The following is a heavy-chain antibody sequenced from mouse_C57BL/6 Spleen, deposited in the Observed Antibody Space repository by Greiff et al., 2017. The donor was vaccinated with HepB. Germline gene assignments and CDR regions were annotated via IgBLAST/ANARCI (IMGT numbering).Heavy chain of an antibody. CDR3: VRHKDSSGFYYAMDY. CDR1: GFSFNTYA. D-gene: IGHD3-2*02. CDR2: IRSKSNNYAT. V-gene: IGHV10-1*01. J-gene: IGHJ4*01. Sequence: EVQLQESGGGLVQPKGSLKLSCAASGFSFNTYAMNWVRQAPGKGLEWVARIRSKSNNYATYYADSVKDRFTISRDDSESMLYLQMNNLKTEDTAMYYCVRHKDSSGFYYAMDYWGQGTSVTVSS.